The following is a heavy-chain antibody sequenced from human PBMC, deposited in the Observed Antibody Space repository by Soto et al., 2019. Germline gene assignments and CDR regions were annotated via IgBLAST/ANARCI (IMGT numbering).Heavy chain of an antibody. CDR3: ARGASYIAAAGTDLDY. V-gene: IGHV4-39*01. D-gene: IGHD6-13*01. Sequence: PSETLSLTCTVSGGSISSSSYYWGWIRQPPGKGLEWIGSIYYSGSTNYNPSLKSRVTISVDTSKNQFSLKLSSVTAADTAVYYCARGASYIAAAGTDLDYWGQGTLVTVSS. J-gene: IGHJ4*02. CDR2: IYYSGST. CDR1: GGSISSSSYY.